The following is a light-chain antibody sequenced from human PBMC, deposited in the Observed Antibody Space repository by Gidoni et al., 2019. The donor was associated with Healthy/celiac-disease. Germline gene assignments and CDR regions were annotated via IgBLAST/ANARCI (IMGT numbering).Light chain of an antibody. CDR3: QQRYSTPEYT. CDR2: AAA. CDR1: QSISSY. V-gene: IGKV1-39*01. J-gene: IGKJ2*01. Sequence: DIQMTQSPSSLSASVGDRGTITCRASQSISSYLNWYQQKPGKAPKLLIYAAARLQSGVPSRCSGRGSGRDFTRIISSLQPEDVVTYYCQQRYSTPEYTFGQGTKLEIK.